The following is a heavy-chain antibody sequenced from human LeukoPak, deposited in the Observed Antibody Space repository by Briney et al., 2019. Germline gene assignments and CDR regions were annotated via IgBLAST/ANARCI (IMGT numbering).Heavy chain of an antibody. CDR1: GFTFNNHW. CDR2: IKEDGGET. CDR3: ARYNNGPSDY. V-gene: IGHV3-7*01. Sequence: GGFLRLSCTVSGFTFNNHWMSWVRQAPGKGLEWVANIKEDGGETSYLDSVKGRFAISRDNARNSLYLQMDNLRVEDTAVYYCARYNNGPSDYWGQGTLVTVSS. D-gene: IGHD2-8*01. J-gene: IGHJ4*02.